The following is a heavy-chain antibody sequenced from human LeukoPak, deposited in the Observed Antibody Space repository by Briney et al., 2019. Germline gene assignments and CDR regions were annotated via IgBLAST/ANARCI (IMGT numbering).Heavy chain of an antibody. V-gene: IGHV1-8*01. J-gene: IGHJ5*02. CDR3: ARGRKGGSYPWFDP. CDR1: GYTFTSYD. Sequence: ASVKVSCKASGYTFTSYDINWVRQAPGQGLEWMGWMNPNSGNTVYAQKFQGRVTMTRNTSISTAYMELSSLRSEDTAVYYCARGRKGGSYPWFDPWGQGTLVTVSS. CDR2: MNPNSGNT. D-gene: IGHD1-26*01.